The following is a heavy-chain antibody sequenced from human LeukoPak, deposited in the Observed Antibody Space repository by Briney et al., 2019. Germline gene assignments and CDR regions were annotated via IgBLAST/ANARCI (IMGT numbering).Heavy chain of an antibody. CDR2: IYYSGST. V-gene: IGHV4-59*01. CDR3: ARGGWYYDSSGYPLGAFDI. Sequence: SETLSLTCTVSGGSISSYYWSWIRQPPGKGLEWIGHIYYSGSTNYNPSLKSRVTISVDTSKNQFSLKLRSVTAADTAVYYCARGGWYYDSSGYPLGAFDIWGQGTMVTVSS. D-gene: IGHD3-22*01. CDR1: GGSISSYY. J-gene: IGHJ3*02.